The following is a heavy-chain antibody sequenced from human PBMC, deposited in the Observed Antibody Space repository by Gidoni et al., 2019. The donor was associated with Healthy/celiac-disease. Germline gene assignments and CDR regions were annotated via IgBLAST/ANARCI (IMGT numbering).Heavy chain of an antibody. CDR2: INPSGGST. D-gene: IGHD6-13*01. J-gene: IGHJ4*02. CDR1: GYTFTSYY. Sequence: QAQLVQSGAEVKKPVASVKVSCQASGYTFTSYYMHWVRQAPGQGLEWMGIINPSGGSTSYAQKFQGRVTMTGEASTSTVYMERSSLRSENTAVYYCARESSIAAAGMAPDYWGQGTLVTVSS. V-gene: IGHV1-46*01. CDR3: ARESSIAAAGMAPDY.